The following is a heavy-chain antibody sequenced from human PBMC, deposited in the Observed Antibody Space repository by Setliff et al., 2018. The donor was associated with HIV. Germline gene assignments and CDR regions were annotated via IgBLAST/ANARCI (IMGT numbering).Heavy chain of an antibody. Sequence: GGSLRLSCAASGFSFSGYGMHWVRQAPGKGLEWVAVIWFDGSNKYYGESVKGRFTISRDNSKNTLSLQMNSLRAEDTAVYYCAKDRKDSGSYPYFDYWGQGILVTVSS. V-gene: IGHV3-33*06. D-gene: IGHD1-26*01. J-gene: IGHJ4*02. CDR1: GFSFSGYG. CDR3: AKDRKDSGSYPYFDY. CDR2: IWFDGSNK.